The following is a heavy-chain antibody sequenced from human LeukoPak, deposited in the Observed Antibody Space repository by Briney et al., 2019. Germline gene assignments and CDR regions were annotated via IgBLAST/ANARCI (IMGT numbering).Heavy chain of an antibody. CDR3: ARDLRAGIAAAGSHRWFDP. D-gene: IGHD6-13*01. CDR1: GGSISSYY. CDR2: IYYSGST. Sequence: SETLSLTCTVSGGSISSYYWSWIQQPPGKGLEWIGYIYYSGSTNYNPSPKSRVTISVDTSKNQFSLKLSSVTAADTAVYYCARDLRAGIAAAGSHRWFDPWGQGTLVTVSS. V-gene: IGHV4-59*01. J-gene: IGHJ5*02.